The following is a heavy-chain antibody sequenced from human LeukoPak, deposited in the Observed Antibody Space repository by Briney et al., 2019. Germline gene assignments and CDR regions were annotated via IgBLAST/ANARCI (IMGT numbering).Heavy chain of an antibody. V-gene: IGHV4-59*01. J-gene: IGHJ4*02. CDR3: ARAGAAGPYPDY. CDR2: IYYSGST. D-gene: IGHD6-13*01. Sequence: PSETLSLTCTVSGGSISSYYGSWIRQPPGKGLEWIGYIYYSGSTNYNPSLKSRVTISVDTSKNQFSLKLSSVTAADTAVYYCARAGAAGPYPDYWGQGTLVTVSS. CDR1: GGSISSYY.